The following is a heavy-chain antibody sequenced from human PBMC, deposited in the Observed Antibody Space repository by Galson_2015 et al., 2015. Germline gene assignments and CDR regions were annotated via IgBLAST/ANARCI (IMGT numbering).Heavy chain of an antibody. CDR2: INPNNGDT. CDR3: TRSDIFEYDSKNHDAYDT. V-gene: IGHV1-2*05. CDR1: GYTFTDYY. J-gene: IGHJ3*02. D-gene: IGHD3-3*02. Sequence: QSGAEVKKPGESLTISCKASGYTFTDYYLHWVRQTPGQGLEWMGRINPNNGDTNYAQEFQGRVTMTRDTSISTAYMEVNRLKSDYPDWINLTRSDIFEYDSKNHDAYDTWGQRTMVAVSS.